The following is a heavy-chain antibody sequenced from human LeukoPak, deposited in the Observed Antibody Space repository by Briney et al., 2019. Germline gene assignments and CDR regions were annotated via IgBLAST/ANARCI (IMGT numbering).Heavy chain of an antibody. D-gene: IGHD1-26*01. CDR2: ISSSSSDT. CDR1: GFTFGDYY. V-gene: IGHV3-11*06. Sequence: GGSLRLSCAASGFTFGDYYLTWIRQAPGKGLEWVSYISSSSSDTNYADSVRGRFTISRDNANKSLYLQMNSLRDEDTAVNYCARVGATWNFQHWGQGALVTVSS. J-gene: IGHJ1*01. CDR3: ARVGATWNFQH.